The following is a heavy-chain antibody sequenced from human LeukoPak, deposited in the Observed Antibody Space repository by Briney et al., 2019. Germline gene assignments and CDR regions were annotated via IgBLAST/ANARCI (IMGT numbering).Heavy chain of an antibody. CDR3: ASRSDY. J-gene: IGHJ4*02. Sequence: PGGYLRLSCAASGFTFSNYDIHWVRQAPGKGLEWVAVIWYDGSNKYYADSVKGRFTISRDNAKNSLYLQMNSLRAEDTAAYYCASRSDYWGQGTLVTVSS. CDR2: IWYDGSNK. CDR1: GFTFSNYD. V-gene: IGHV3-33*08.